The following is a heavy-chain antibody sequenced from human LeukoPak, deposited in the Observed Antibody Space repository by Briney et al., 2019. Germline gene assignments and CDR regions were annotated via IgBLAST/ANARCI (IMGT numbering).Heavy chain of an antibody. V-gene: IGHV4-39*07. J-gene: IGHJ3*02. CDR3: ARDYYYDSSANAFDI. Sequence: PSETLSLTCTVSGGFLSSSSYYWGWIRQPPGKGLEWIGSIYYSGSTYYSPSLKSRVTISVDTSKNQFSLKLSSVTAADTAVYYCARDYYYDSSANAFDIWGQGTMVTVSS. CDR1: GGFLSSSSYY. D-gene: IGHD3-22*01. CDR2: IYYSGST.